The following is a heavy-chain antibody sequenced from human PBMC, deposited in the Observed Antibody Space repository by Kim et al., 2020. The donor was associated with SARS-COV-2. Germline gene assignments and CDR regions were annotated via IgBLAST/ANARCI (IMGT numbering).Heavy chain of an antibody. D-gene: IGHD6-13*01. CDR1: GGSISSYY. CDR2: IYYSGST. J-gene: IGHJ4*02. Sequence: SETLSLTCTVSGGSISSYYWSWIRQPPGKGLEWIGYIYYSGSTNYNPSLKTRVTISVDTSKNQFSLKLSSVTAADTAVYYCARSTVGLGVYSSSWSYYFDYWGQGTLVTVSS. V-gene: IGHV4-59*01. CDR3: ARSTVGLGVYSSSWSYYFDY.